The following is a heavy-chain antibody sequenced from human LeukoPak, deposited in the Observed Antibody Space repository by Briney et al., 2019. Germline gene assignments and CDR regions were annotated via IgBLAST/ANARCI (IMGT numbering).Heavy chain of an antibody. Sequence: SETLSLTCSVSGYSIRNGYHWGWTRQPPGKGLEWIGAIHRSGSTYYNPSLRSRVTISIDTSRNQFSLKLSSVTAADTAVYYCARVNWINDYWGQGTLVTVSS. CDR2: IHRSGST. D-gene: IGHD1-20*01. CDR1: GYSIRNGYH. J-gene: IGHJ4*02. CDR3: ARVNWINDY. V-gene: IGHV4-38-2*02.